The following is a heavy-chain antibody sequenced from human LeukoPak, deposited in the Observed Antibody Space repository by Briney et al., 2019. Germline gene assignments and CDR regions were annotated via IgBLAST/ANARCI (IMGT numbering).Heavy chain of an antibody. V-gene: IGHV3-48*01. CDR1: FSFITYS. CDR2: ISSGSSTI. J-gene: IGHJ3*02. CDR3: TRNPDAFDI. Sequence: GGSLRLSCAGFSFITYSMNWVRQAPGKGLEWVSYISSGSSTIYYADSVKGRFTISRDNGKNSPYLQMNSLRAEDTAVYYCTRNPDAFDIWGQGTMVTVSS.